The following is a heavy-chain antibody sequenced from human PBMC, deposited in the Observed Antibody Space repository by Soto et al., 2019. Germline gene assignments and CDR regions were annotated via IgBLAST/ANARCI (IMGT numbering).Heavy chain of an antibody. D-gene: IGHD6-19*01. J-gene: IGHJ4*02. CDR2: TYSGGST. CDR1: WFTVSSNY. CDR3: AKGLSSGWYRFDY. Sequence: GGSLRLSCAASWFTVSSNYMSWVRQAPGKGLEWVSITYSGGSTYYADSVKGRFTISRDNSKNTLYLQMNSLRVEDTAVYYCAKGLSSGWYRFDYWGQGTLVTVSS. V-gene: IGHV3-53*01.